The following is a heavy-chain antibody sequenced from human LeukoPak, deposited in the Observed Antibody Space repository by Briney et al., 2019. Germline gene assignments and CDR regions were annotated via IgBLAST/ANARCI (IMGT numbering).Heavy chain of an antibody. Sequence: SQTLSLTCTVSGGSISSGGYYWSWIRQPPGKGLEWIGYIYHSGSTYYNPSLKSRVTISVDRSKNQFSLKLSSVTAADTAVYYCARDHGSTEAVDYWGQGTLVTVSS. D-gene: IGHD3-10*01. CDR2: IYHSGST. CDR3: ARDHGSTEAVDY. J-gene: IGHJ4*02. CDR1: GGSISSGGYY. V-gene: IGHV4-30-2*01.